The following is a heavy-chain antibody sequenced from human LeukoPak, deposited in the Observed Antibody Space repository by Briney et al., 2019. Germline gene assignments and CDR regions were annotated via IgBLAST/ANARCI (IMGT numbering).Heavy chain of an antibody. CDR1: GFTFTSSA. D-gene: IGHD3-22*01. V-gene: IGHV1-58*02. CDR3: AAHHYDSSGYYSDY. CDR2: IVVGSGNT. J-gene: IGHJ4*02. Sequence: GASVKVSCKASGFTFTSSAMQWVRQARGQRLEWIGWIVVGSGNTNYAQKFQERVTITRGMSTSTAYMELSSLRSEDTAVYYCAAHHYDSSGYYSDYWGQGTLVTVSS.